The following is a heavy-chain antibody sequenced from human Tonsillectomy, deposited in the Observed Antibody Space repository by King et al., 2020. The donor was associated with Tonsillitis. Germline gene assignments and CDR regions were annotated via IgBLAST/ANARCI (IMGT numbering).Heavy chain of an antibody. CDR2: INPNSGGT. Sequence: HVQLVQSGAEVKKPGASVKVSCKASGYTFTDFYMHWVRQAPGQGLEWMGWINPNSGGTDYAQKFQGRVTMTRDTSSSTAYMELSSLRSDDTAVYYCASPPCYDGNCYFDHWGQGTLVTVSS. D-gene: IGHD3-22*01. CDR3: ASPPCYDGNCYFDH. V-gene: IGHV1-2*02. J-gene: IGHJ4*02. CDR1: GYTFTDFY.